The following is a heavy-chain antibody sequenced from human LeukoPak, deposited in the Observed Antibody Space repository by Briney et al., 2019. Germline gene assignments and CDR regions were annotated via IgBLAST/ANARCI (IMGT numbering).Heavy chain of an antibody. CDR3: ARHEYYGLEGGFDY. V-gene: IGHV4-39*01. J-gene: IGHJ4*02. Sequence: SETLSLTCTVSDGSISSSGYYWSWIRQPPGMGLEWIGTIYYSGITHYNPSLKSRVTISVATSKNQFSLKLTSVTAADTAVYYCARHEYYGLEGGFDYWGQGTLVTVSS. CDR1: DGSISSSGYY. CDR2: IYYSGIT. D-gene: IGHD3-10*01.